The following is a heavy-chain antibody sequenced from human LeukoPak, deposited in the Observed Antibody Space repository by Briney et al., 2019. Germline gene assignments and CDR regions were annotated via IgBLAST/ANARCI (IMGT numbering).Heavy chain of an antibody. CDR3: ARAYSSSWYFNWFDP. Sequence: PSETLSLTCTVSGGSISSYYWSWIRQPPGKGLEWIGYIYYSGSTYYNASLESRVTISVDTSKNQFSLKLSSVTAADTAVYYCARAYSSSWYFNWFDPWGQGTLVTVSS. J-gene: IGHJ5*02. D-gene: IGHD6-13*01. CDR1: GGSISSYY. CDR2: IYYSGST. V-gene: IGHV4-59*08.